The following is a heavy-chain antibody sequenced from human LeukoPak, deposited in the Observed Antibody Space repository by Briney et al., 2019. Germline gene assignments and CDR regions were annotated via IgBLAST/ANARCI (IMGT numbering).Heavy chain of an antibody. D-gene: IGHD2-15*01. J-gene: IGHJ4*02. CDR1: GFTFSDHY. CDR3: ARRYCIGGNCRYSDY. Sequence: PGGSLRLSCAASGFTFSDHYMDWVRQAPGKGLEGVGRTTNKAHSYTTEYAASVKGRFTISRDDSKNSLYLQMNSLKTEDTAVYYCARRYCIGGNCRYSDYWGQGTLVTVSS. CDR2: TTNKAHSYTT. V-gene: IGHV3-72*01.